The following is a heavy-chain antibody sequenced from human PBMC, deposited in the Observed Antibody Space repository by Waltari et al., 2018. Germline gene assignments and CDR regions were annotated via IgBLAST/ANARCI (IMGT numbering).Heavy chain of an antibody. Sequence: QVQLQESGPGLVKPSQTLSLTCTVSGDSIRSGEYYWRWIRQPPGKGLEWIGFIYYSGNTYYSPSLKSRLTISVDTSKNQFSLKLSSVTAADTAVYYCARGPHFVVVVAAGFDPWGQGTLVTVTS. CDR1: GDSIRSGEYY. D-gene: IGHD2-15*01. V-gene: IGHV4-30-4*08. CDR3: ARGPHFVVVVAAGFDP. J-gene: IGHJ5*02. CDR2: IYYSGNT.